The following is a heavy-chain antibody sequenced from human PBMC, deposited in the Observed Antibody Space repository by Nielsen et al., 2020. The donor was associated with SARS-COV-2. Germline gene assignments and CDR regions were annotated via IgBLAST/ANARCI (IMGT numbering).Heavy chain of an antibody. Sequence: SVKVSCRASGGTFSSYAISWVRQAPGQGLEWMGGIIPIFGTANYAQKFQGRVTITADKSTSTAYMELSSLRSDDTAVYYCARVRCSGGSCYFDYWGQGTLVTVSS. CDR1: GGTFSSYA. V-gene: IGHV1-69*06. J-gene: IGHJ4*02. CDR3: ARVRCSGGSCYFDY. D-gene: IGHD2-15*01. CDR2: IIPIFGTA.